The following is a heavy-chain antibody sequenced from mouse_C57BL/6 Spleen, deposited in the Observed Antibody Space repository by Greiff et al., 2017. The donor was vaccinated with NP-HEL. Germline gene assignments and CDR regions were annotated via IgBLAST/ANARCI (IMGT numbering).Heavy chain of an antibody. V-gene: IGHV1-55*01. D-gene: IGHD2-2*01. Sequence: VKLQQPGAELVKPGASVKMSCKASGYTFTSYWITWVKQRPGQGLEWIGDIYPGSGSTNYNEKFKSKATLTVDTSSSTAYMQLSSLTSEDSAVYYCARVYGYDGGFDYWGQGTTLTVSS. CDR2: IYPGSGST. CDR3: ARVYGYDGGFDY. CDR1: GYTFTSYW. J-gene: IGHJ2*01.